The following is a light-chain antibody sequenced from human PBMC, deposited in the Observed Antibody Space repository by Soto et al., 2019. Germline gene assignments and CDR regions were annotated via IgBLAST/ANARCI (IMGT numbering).Light chain of an antibody. V-gene: IGLV2-11*01. J-gene: IGLJ1*01. CDR2: DVS. Sequence: QSALTQPRSVSGSPGQSVTISCTGTSSDVGLYNYVSWYQQHPGKAPNVMIYDVSERPSGVPDRFSGSKSGDTASLTISGLQAEDEADYYCCSYAGSPRDVFGTGTKVTVL. CDR1: SSDVGLYNY. CDR3: CSYAGSPRDV.